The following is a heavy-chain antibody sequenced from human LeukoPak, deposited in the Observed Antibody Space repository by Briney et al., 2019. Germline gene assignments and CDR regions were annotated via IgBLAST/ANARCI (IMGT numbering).Heavy chain of an antibody. V-gene: IGHV4-30-2*01. CDR3: ARTFEYSSSSTFDP. J-gene: IGHJ5*02. CDR1: GGSISSGGYY. Sequence: PSETLSLTCTVSGGSISSGGYYWSWIRQPPGKGLEWIGYIYHSGSTYYNPSLKSRVTISVDRSKNQFSLKLSSVTAADTAVYYCARTFEYSSSSTFDPWGQGTLVTVSS. D-gene: IGHD6-6*01. CDR2: IYHSGST.